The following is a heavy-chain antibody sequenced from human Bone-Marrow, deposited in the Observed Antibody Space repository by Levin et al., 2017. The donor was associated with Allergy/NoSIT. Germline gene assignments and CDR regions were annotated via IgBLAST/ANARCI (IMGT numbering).Heavy chain of an antibody. V-gene: IGHV3-30-3*01. CDR3: ARGRGAVTRFDY. J-gene: IGHJ4*02. D-gene: IGHD4-17*01. CDR1: GFTFSSYA. CDR2: ISSDGSSK. Sequence: GGSLRLSCAASGFTFSSYAMHWLRQAPGKGLEWVAVISSDGSSKYYADSVKGRFTISRDNSKNTLHLQMDSLRAEDSAVYYCARGRGAVTRFDYWGQGTLVTVSS.